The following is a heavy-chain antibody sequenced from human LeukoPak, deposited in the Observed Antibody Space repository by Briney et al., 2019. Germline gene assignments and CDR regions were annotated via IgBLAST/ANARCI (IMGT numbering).Heavy chain of an antibody. V-gene: IGHV3-43D*03. Sequence: GGSLRLSCEASGITFDDYAMHWVRQAPGKGLEWVSLISWDGDSTYYADSVKGRFTISRDNSKKSLYLQMNSLRAEDTALYYCATTSSPFHYFDCWGQGTLVTVSS. D-gene: IGHD1-26*01. CDR1: GITFDDYA. CDR2: ISWDGDST. CDR3: ATTSSPFHYFDC. J-gene: IGHJ4*02.